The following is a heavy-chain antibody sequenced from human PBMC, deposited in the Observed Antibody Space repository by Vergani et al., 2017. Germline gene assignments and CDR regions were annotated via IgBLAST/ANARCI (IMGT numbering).Heavy chain of an antibody. Sequence: EVQLLESGGGLVQPGGSLRLSCAASGFTFSSYAMSWVRQAPGKGLEWVSAISGSGGSTYSADSVKGRFTISSDNSKNTLYLQMNSLRAEDTAVYYCAKDTYGSGSYEENWFDPWGQGTLVTVSS. J-gene: IGHJ5*02. D-gene: IGHD3-10*01. CDR3: AKDTYGSGSYEENWFDP. V-gene: IGHV3-23*01. CDR2: ISGSGGST. CDR1: GFTFSSYA.